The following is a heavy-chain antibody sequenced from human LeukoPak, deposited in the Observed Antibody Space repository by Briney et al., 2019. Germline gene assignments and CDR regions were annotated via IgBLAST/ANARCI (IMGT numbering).Heavy chain of an antibody. V-gene: IGHV4-38-2*02. CDR3: ARTRAVAGPSYYYYYYGMDV. CDR1: GYSISSGYY. Sequence: SETLSLTCTVSGYSISSGYYWGWIRQPPGKGLEWIGGIYHSGSTYYNPSLKSRVTISVDTSKSQFSLKLSSVTAADTAVYYCARTRAVAGPSYYYYYYGMDVWGQGTTVTVSS. CDR2: IYHSGST. J-gene: IGHJ6*02. D-gene: IGHD6-19*01.